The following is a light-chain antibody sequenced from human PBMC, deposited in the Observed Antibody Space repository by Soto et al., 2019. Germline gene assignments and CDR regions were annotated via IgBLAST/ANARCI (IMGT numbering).Light chain of an antibody. V-gene: IGKV3-11*01. CDR1: QSVRTY. CDR2: DTS. CDR3: KQRNNWPLT. J-gene: IGKJ3*01. Sequence: EIVLTQSPATLSLSPGERATLSCRASQSVRTYLAWYQQKPGQAPRLLIYDTSNRATGIPARFSGSGSGTDFTLTISSLEPEDFAVYYCKQRNNWPLTFGPGTKVDI.